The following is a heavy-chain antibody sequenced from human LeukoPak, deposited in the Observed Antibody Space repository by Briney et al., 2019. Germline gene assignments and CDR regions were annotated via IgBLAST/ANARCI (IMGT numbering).Heavy chain of an antibody. Sequence: PGGSLRLSCAASGFTFSSYSVNWGRQAPGEGLKWVSYIDSSSSTIFYADSVKGRFTISRDNAKNSLYLQVNSLRAEDTAVYYCTRTGSFDVWGKGTTVTVSS. CDR2: IDSSSSTI. D-gene: IGHD1-26*01. J-gene: IGHJ6*03. CDR1: GFTFSSYS. V-gene: IGHV3-48*01. CDR3: TRTGSFDV.